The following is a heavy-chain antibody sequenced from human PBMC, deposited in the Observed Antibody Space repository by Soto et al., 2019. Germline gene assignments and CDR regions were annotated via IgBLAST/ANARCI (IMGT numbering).Heavy chain of an antibody. J-gene: IGHJ6*02. CDR3: ARAIAAAGNNYYYYGMDV. V-gene: IGHV3-21*01. Sequence: GGSLRLSCAASGFTFSSYSMNWVRQAPGKGLEWVSSISSSSSYIYYADSVKGRFTISRDNAKNSLYLQMNSLRAEDTAVYYCARAIAAAGNNYYYYGMDVWGQGTTVTVSS. D-gene: IGHD6-13*01. CDR2: ISSSSSYI. CDR1: GFTFSSYS.